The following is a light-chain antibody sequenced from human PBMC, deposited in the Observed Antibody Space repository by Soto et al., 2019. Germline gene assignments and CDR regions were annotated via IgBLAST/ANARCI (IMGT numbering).Light chain of an antibody. V-gene: IGKV3-20*01. J-gene: IGKJ5*01. CDR1: QTVSSNY. CDR2: GAS. CDR3: QQYTGPPTT. Sequence: ALTQSPGTLYSSPGEIATLSCRASQTVSSNYLAWCQQRPGQAPRLLIYGASTRAAGIPDRFSGSGSGTDFTLTITRLEPEDSAVYFCQQYTGPPTTFGQGTRLAIK.